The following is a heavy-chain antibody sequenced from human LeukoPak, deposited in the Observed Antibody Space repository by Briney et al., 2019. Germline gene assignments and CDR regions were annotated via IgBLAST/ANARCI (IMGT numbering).Heavy chain of an antibody. V-gene: IGHV1-2*02. J-gene: IGHJ4*02. CDR2: INPNSGGT. D-gene: IGHD3-3*01. CDR1: RYTFTGYY. Sequence: ASVKVSCKPSRYTFTGYYMHWVRQAPGQGLEWMGWINPNSGGTNYAQKFQGRVTMTRDTSISTAYMELSRLRSDDTAVYYCASGRVLEWFQYYFDYWGQGTLVTVSS. CDR3: ASGRVLEWFQYYFDY.